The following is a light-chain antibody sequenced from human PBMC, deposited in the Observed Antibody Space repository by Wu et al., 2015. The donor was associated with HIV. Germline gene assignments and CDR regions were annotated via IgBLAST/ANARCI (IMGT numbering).Light chain of an antibody. CDR3: QQYGFSSWP. V-gene: IGKV3-20*01. CDR1: QSVSSNY. Sequence: EVVLTQSPGTLSLSPGERATLSCRASQSVSSNYLAWYQQKPGQPPRLLIYGASSRATAIPDRFSGSGSGTDFTLTISRLEPEDFAIYYCQQYGFSSWPFGQGDQRGNQT. J-gene: IGKJ1*01. CDR2: GAS.